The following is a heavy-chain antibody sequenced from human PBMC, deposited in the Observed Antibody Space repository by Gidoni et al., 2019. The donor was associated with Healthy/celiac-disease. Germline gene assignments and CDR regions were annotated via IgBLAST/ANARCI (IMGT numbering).Heavy chain of an antibody. CDR2: IYPGDSDT. J-gene: IGHJ6*02. Sequence: EVPLVQSGAEVIKTGESLKISCKGSGYSFTSYWIGWVRQMPGKGLEWMGIIYPGDSDTRYSPSFQGQVTISADKSISTAYLQWSSLKASDTAMYYCARPTEVGFDWFGGMDVWGQGTTVTVSS. V-gene: IGHV5-51*03. D-gene: IGHD3-9*01. CDR3: ARPTEVGFDWFGGMDV. CDR1: GYSFTSYW.